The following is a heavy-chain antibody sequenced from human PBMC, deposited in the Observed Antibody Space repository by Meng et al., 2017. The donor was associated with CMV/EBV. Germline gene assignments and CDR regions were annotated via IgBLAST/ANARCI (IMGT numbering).Heavy chain of an antibody. Sequence: ELQLVGAGGGLVLPGGSLRLSCGVSGLSMRFFWMHWVRQVPGKGLEWLSRIDENGSSVSYADSVRGRFTISRDDAKNTLFLQMNSLRVEDTAVYYCARGLEEGLGWEMGYWGHGTLVTVSS. V-gene: IGHV3-74*01. J-gene: IGHJ4*01. CDR1: GLSMRFFW. CDR2: IDENGSSV. CDR3: ARGLEEGLGWEMGY. D-gene: IGHD3-16*01.